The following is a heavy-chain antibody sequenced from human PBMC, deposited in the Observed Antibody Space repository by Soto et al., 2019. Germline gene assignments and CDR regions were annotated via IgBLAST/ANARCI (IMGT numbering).Heavy chain of an antibody. V-gene: IGHV4-30-2*01. Sequence: PSETLSLTCAVSGGSISSGGYSWSWIRQPPGKGLEWIGYIYHSGSTYYNPSLKSRVTISVDRSKNQFSLKLSSVTAADTAVYYCARSSTKWPGGFDYWGQGTLVTVSS. J-gene: IGHJ4*02. CDR2: IYHSGST. D-gene: IGHD1-1*01. CDR3: ARSSTKWPGGFDY. CDR1: GGSISSGGYS.